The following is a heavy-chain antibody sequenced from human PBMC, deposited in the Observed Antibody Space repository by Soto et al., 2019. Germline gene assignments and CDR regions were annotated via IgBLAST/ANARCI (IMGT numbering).Heavy chain of an antibody. CDR2: IDSSGEK. D-gene: IGHD6-19*01. CDR3: ARRHLAVAVSPWFDP. J-gene: IGHJ5*02. Sequence: QVTLKESGPVLVKPTETLTLRCTVSGLSITDSEMGVSWIRQPPGQPLEWLAHIDSSGEKSYRTFLKSRLAISKVTAKSQIVLTMTNMDPADTAPYYCARRHLAVAVSPWFDPWGQGIPVSVAS. V-gene: IGHV2-26*01. CDR1: GLSITDSEMG.